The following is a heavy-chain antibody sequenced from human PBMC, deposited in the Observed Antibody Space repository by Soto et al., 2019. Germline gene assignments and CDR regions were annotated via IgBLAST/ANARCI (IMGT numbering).Heavy chain of an antibody. V-gene: IGHV3-21*01. CDR2: ISSSSSYI. D-gene: IGHD3-22*01. Sequence: PGGSLRLSCAASGFTFSSYSMNWVRQAPGKGLEWVSSISSSSSYIYYADSVKGRFTISRDNAKNSLYLQMNSLRAEDTAVYYCARDPTRGIDYYDSSGYQNWFDPWGQGTLVTV. CDR3: ARDPTRGIDYYDSSGYQNWFDP. CDR1: GFTFSSYS. J-gene: IGHJ5*02.